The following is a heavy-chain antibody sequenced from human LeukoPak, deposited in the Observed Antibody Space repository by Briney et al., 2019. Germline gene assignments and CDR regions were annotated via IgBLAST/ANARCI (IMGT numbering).Heavy chain of an antibody. Sequence: ASVKVSCKASGYTFTSYDINWVRQATGQGLEWMGWMNPNRGNTGYAQKFQGRVTMTRNTSISTAYMELSSLRSEDTAVYYCARWGPLEWLVYYYYGMDVWGQGTTVTVSS. CDR1: GYTFTSYD. D-gene: IGHD3-3*01. V-gene: IGHV1-8*01. CDR2: MNPNRGNT. J-gene: IGHJ6*02. CDR3: ARWGPLEWLVYYYYGMDV.